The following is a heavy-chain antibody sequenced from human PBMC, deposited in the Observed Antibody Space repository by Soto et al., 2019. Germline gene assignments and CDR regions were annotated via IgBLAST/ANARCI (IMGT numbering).Heavy chain of an antibody. J-gene: IGHJ4*02. CDR1: GGSFTGYI. CDR3: ARGLMTGSPYSGGWYYFDY. V-gene: IGHV4-34*01. D-gene: IGHD1-26*01. CDR2: INHSGSA. Sequence: QVQLQQWGAGLLKPSETLSLTCAVSGGSFTGYIWSWIRQSPGKGLQWIGQINHSGSANYNPSLKSRVDISLHTSNSTLSLELSSVTAADTAVYYCARGLMTGSPYSGGWYYFDYWGQGTLVTVSS.